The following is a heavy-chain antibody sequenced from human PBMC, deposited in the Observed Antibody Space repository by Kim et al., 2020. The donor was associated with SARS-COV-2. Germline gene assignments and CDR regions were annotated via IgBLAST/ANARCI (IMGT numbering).Heavy chain of an antibody. J-gene: IGHJ6*03. V-gene: IGHV1-2*06. D-gene: IGHD6-19*01. Sequence: ASVKVSCKASGYTFTGYYMHWVRQAPGQGLEWMGRINPNSGGTNYAQKFQGRVTMTRDTSISTAYMELSRLRSDDTAVYYCARAAWGSGRGGYYRDVWGKETTVRLSS. CDR2: INPNSGGT. CDR1: GYTFTGYY. CDR3: ARAAWGSGRGGYYRDV.